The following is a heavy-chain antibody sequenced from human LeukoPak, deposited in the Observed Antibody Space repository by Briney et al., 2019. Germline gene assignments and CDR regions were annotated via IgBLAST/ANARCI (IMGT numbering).Heavy chain of an antibody. J-gene: IGHJ3*02. V-gene: IGHV3-23*01. CDR2: ISGSGGST. D-gene: IGHD3-9*01. CDR3: AKDATVLRYFDWLSGDAFDI. Sequence: GGSLRLSCVVSGFGFSFNNAYMSWVRQAPGKGLEWVSAISGSGGSTYYADSVKGRFTISRDNSKNTLYLQMNSLRAENTAVYYCAKDATVLRYFDWLSGDAFDIWGQGTMVTVSS. CDR1: GFGFSFNN.